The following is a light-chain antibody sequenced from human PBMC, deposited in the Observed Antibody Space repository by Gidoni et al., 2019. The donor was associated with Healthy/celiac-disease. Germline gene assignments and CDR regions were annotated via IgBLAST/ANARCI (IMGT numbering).Light chain of an antibody. V-gene: IGLV2-18*02. J-gene: IGLJ2*01. CDR3: SSYTSSSTVV. Sequence: QSALTHPPSVSGSPGQSVTISCTGTSSDVGSYNRVSGYQQPPGTAPKLRIYEVSNRPSGVPDRFSGSKSGNTASLTISGLQAEDEADYYCSSYTSSSTVVFGGGTKLTVL. CDR1: SSDVGSYNR. CDR2: EVS.